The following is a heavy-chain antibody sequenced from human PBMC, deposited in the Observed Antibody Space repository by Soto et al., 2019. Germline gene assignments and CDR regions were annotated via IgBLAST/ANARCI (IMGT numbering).Heavy chain of an antibody. CDR2: IWYDGSNK. V-gene: IGHV3-33*01. J-gene: IGHJ6*02. CDR3: ARDERDYYDSSGGNYGMDV. Sequence: GGSLRLSCAASGFTFSSYGMHWVRQAPGKGLEWVAVIWYDGSNKYYADSVKGRFTISRDNSKNTLYLQMNSLRAEDTAVYYCARDERDYYDSSGGNYGMDVWGQGTTVTVSS. D-gene: IGHD3-22*01. CDR1: GFTFSSYG.